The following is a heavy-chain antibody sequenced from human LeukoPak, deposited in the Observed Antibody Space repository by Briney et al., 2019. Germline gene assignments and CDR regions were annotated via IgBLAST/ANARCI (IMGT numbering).Heavy chain of an antibody. CDR2: IKHDGSER. CDR3: AREYYYISSGHGAFYY. J-gene: IGHJ4*02. CDR1: GFIFSDFW. V-gene: IGHV3-7*01. D-gene: IGHD3-22*01. Sequence: VQPGGSLRLSCAASGFIFSDFWMTWVRQAPGKGLEWVANIKHDGSERYYVDSVRGRFTISRDNAKNSLYLQMNSLRAEDTAVYYCAREYYYISSGHGAFYYWGQGTLVTVSS.